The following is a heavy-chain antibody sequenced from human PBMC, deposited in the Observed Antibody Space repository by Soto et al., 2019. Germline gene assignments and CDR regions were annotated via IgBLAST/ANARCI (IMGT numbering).Heavy chain of an antibody. CDR3: ARGWSGYCTNGVCPFDY. CDR1: GGSFSGYY. D-gene: IGHD2-8*01. J-gene: IGHJ4*02. Sequence: SETLSLTCAVYGGSFSGYYWSWIRQPPGKGLEWIGEINHSGSTNYNPSLKSRVTISLDTSKNQFSLKLSSVTAADTAVYYCARGWSGYCTNGVCPFDYWGQGTLVTVSS. V-gene: IGHV4-34*01. CDR2: INHSGST.